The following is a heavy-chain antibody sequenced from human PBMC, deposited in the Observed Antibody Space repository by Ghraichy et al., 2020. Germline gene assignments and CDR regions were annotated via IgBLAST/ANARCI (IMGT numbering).Heavy chain of an antibody. CDR1: GGSFSGYY. V-gene: IGHV4-34*01. D-gene: IGHD6-13*01. CDR3: ARDPSIAAADPNLGNWFDP. CDR2: INHSGST. Sequence: SETLSLTCAVYGGSFSGYYWSWIRQPPGKGLEWIGEINHSGSTNYNPSLKSRVTISVDTSKNQFSLKLSSVTAADTAVYYCARDPSIAAADPNLGNWFDPWGQGTLVTVSS. J-gene: IGHJ5*02.